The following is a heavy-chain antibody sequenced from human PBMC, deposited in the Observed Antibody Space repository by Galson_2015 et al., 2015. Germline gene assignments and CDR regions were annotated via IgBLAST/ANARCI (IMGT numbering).Heavy chain of an antibody. CDR3: ARGERRGVPSHFDY. J-gene: IGHJ4*02. D-gene: IGHD1-26*01. Sequence: SLRLSCAASGFTFSSYWMSWVRQAPGKGLEWVANIKQDGSEEYYVDSVKGRFTISRDNAKNSLYLQMNSLRAEDTAVYYCARGERRGVPSHFDYWGQGTLVTVSS. CDR2: IKQDGSEE. V-gene: IGHV3-7*01. CDR1: GFTFSSYW.